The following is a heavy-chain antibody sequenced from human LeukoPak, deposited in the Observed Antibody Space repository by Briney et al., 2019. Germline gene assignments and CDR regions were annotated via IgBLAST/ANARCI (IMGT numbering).Heavy chain of an antibody. Sequence: PSETLSPTCTVSGYSISSGYYWGWIRQPPGKGLEWIGSIYRSGSAYYNPSLKSRATMSVDTSKNQFSLKLSSVTAADTAVYYCARRSIAARRAFDIWGQGTMVTVSS. V-gene: IGHV4-38-2*02. D-gene: IGHD6-6*01. CDR3: ARRSIAARRAFDI. J-gene: IGHJ3*02. CDR1: GYSISSGYY. CDR2: IYRSGSA.